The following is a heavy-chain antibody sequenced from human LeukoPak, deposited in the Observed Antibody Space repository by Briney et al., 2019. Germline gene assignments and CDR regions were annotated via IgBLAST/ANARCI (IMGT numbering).Heavy chain of an antibody. CDR3: AKITKATTPNY. D-gene: IGHD4-17*01. CDR2: ITDSGRKT. V-gene: IGHV3-23*01. J-gene: IGHJ4*02. Sequence: GGSLRLSCAASGLTFSYYAMNWVRQASGKGLEWVSGITDSGRKTYYADSVKGRFSISRDNSKNTVYLQMSDLRAEDTAVYYCAKITKATTPNYWGQGTLVTVSS. CDR1: GLTFSYYA.